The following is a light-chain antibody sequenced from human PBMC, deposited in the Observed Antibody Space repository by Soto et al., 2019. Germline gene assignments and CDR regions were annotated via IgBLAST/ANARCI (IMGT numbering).Light chain of an antibody. V-gene: IGKV3-20*01. CDR2: GAS. CDR3: QQYGSSFRT. CDR1: QSVSSSY. J-gene: IGKJ1*01. Sequence: EIVLTQSPGTLSLSPGERATLSCRASQSVSSSYLAWYQQKPGQAPRLLIYGASSRATGIPDRFSGSGSGTDCTLTISRLEPEDFAVYYCQQYGSSFRTFGQGTKVEIK.